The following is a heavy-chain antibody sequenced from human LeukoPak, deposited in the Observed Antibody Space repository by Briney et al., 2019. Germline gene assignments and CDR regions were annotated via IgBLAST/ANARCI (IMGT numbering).Heavy chain of an antibody. CDR1: GFTFSSFW. V-gene: IGHV3-7*04. D-gene: IGHD3-16*01. J-gene: IGHJ6*02. CDR2: IKPDGSEK. CDR3: ARFGVNYGMDV. Sequence: GGSLRLSCAASGFTFSSFWMSWVRQTPGKGLEWVANIKPDGSEKEYVDYLKGRFTISRDNAENSLYLQVNSLRVEVTAVYYCARFGVNYGMDVWGQGTTVTVSS.